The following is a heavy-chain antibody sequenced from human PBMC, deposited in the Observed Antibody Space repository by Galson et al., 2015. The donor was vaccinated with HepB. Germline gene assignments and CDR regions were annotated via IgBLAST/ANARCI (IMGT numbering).Heavy chain of an antibody. J-gene: IGHJ6*02. CDR2: ISWNSGRI. CDR3: GKDKGGYDPPRDYGMDV. V-gene: IGHV3-9*01. Sequence: SLRLSCAASGFIFDAYAMHWVRQAPGKGLEWVSGISWNSGRIGYADSVKGRFTISRDNAKNSLYLQMNSLRAEDTALYYCGKDKGGYDPPRDYGMDVWGQGTTVTVSS. CDR1: GFIFDAYA. D-gene: IGHD5-12*01.